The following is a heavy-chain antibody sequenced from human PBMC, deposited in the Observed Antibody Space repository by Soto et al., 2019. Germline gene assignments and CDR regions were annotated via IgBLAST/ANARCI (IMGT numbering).Heavy chain of an antibody. V-gene: IGHV1-18*01. D-gene: IGHD3-10*01. Sequence: QVQLVQSGGEVKKPGASVKVSCKASGYTFTNYGISWVRQAPGQGLEWMGWINVYNGNTKYAQKVQGRVTMTTDTSTRTAYMELRRLRSDDTAVYYCARGVGSGSYYNQYNWFDQWGQGTLVTVSS. CDR2: INVYNGNT. CDR1: GYTFTNYG. CDR3: ARGVGSGSYYNQYNWFDQ. J-gene: IGHJ5*02.